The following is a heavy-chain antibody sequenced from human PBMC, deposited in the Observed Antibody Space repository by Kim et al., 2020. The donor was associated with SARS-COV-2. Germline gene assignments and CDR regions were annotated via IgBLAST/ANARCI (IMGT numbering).Heavy chain of an antibody. Sequence: GGSLRLSCAASGFTFSSYAMSWVRQAPGKGLEWVSAISGSGGSTYYADSVKGRFTISRDNSKNTLYLQMNSLRAEDTAVYYCAKDRGYSGYARPGRGAFDIWGQGTMVTVSS. J-gene: IGHJ3*02. V-gene: IGHV3-23*01. CDR1: GFTFSSYA. CDR3: AKDRGYSGYARPGRGAFDI. CDR2: ISGSGGST. D-gene: IGHD5-12*01.